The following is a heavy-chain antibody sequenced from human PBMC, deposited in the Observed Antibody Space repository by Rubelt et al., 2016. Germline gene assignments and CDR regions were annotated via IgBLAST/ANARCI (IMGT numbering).Heavy chain of an antibody. V-gene: IGHV1-46*01. CDR1: GYTFTSYY. Sequence: QVQLVQSGAEVKKPGASVKVSCKASGYTFTSYYMHWVRQAPGQGLEWMGILNPSGGSTGYAQKFQGIVTMPRDTSTSTVYMEMSSLRCEETAVYYCARSPRYDFEDNWFDPGGQGTLVTVSS. CDR3: ARSPRYDFEDNWFDP. CDR2: LNPSGGST. D-gene: IGHD3-3*01. J-gene: IGHJ5*02.